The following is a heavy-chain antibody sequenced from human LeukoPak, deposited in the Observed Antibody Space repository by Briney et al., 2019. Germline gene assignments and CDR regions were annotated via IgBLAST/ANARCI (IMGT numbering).Heavy chain of an antibody. D-gene: IGHD3-3*01. CDR2: INPNSGGT. CDR1: GYTLTELS. J-gene: IGHJ4*02. CDR3: ARVGPYDFWSGYPSPFDY. V-gene: IGHV1-2*02. Sequence: ASVKVSCKVSGYTLTELSMHWVRQAPGQGLEWMGWINPNSGGTNYAQKFQGRVTMTRDTSISTAYMELSRLRSDDTAVYYCARVGPYDFWSGYPSPFDYWGQGTLVTVSS.